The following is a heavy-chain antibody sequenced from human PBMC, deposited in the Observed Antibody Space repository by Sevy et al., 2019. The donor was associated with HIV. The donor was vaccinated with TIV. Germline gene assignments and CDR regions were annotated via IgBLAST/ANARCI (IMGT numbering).Heavy chain of an antibody. CDR1: GFSFSTDW. J-gene: IGHJ4*02. CDR3: VREAFGGFSYSLDC. V-gene: IGHV3-7*01. Sequence: VGSLRLSCAASGFSFSTDWMTWVRQAPGKALEWVATMNQDGTERDYVDSVKGRFTISRDNTKTSLFLQMNSLSAEDTGVYYCVREAFGGFSYSLDCWGQGTLVTVSS. D-gene: IGHD3-10*01. CDR2: MNQDGTER.